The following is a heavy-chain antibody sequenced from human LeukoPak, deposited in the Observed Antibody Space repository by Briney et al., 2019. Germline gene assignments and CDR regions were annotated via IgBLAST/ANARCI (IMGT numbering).Heavy chain of an antibody. CDR1: GYSFTSYW. J-gene: IGHJ4*02. Sequence: GESLKISCKGSGYSFTSYWIGWVPQIPGKGLEWMGIIYPGDSDTRCSPSLQGQVTISADKSISTAYLRWSSLKASDTAMYYCATLGDYCSSTSCYSGFDYWGQGTLVTVSS. V-gene: IGHV5-51*01. CDR2: IYPGDSDT. D-gene: IGHD2-2*01. CDR3: ATLGDYCSSTSCYSGFDY.